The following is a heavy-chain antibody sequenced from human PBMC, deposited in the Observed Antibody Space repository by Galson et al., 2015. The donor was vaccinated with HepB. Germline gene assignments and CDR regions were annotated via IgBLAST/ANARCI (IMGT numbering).Heavy chain of an antibody. CDR2: IYYSGST. J-gene: IGHJ5*02. V-gene: IGHV4-39*01. D-gene: IGHD1-14*01. CDR3: ARLTYNRWFDP. Sequence: ETLSLTCAVSGGSISSSSYYWGWIRQPPGKGLAWIGSIYYSGSTYYNPSLKSRVTISVDTSKNQFSLKLSSVTAADTAVYYCARLTYNRWFDPWGQGTLVTVSS. CDR1: GGSISSSSYY.